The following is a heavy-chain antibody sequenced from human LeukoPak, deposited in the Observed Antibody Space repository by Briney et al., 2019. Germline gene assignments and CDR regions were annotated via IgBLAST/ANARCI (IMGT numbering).Heavy chain of an antibody. V-gene: IGHV4-59*01. CDR2: IYYSGST. J-gene: IGHJ4*02. CDR1: GGSISSYY. D-gene: IGHD5-24*01. Sequence: PSETLSLTCTVSGGSISSYYWSWIRQPPGKGLEWIGYIYYSGSTNYNPSLKSRVTISVDTSKNQFSLKLSSVTAADTAVYYCATSQGGYNYFDYWGQGTLVTVSS. CDR3: ATSQGGYNYFDY.